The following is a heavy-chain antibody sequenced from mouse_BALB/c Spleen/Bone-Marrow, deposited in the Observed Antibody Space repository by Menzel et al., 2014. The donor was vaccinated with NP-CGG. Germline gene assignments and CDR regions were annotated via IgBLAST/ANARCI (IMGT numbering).Heavy chain of an antibody. D-gene: IGHD1-1*01. J-gene: IGHJ3*01. CDR1: GFSLTSYG. CDR2: IWAGGST. CDR3: ARYYGSSQAWFAY. V-gene: IGHV2-9*02. Sequence: LQQSGPDLRAPSQTLSMTCTGSGFSLTSYGVHWVRQPPGKGLEWLGVIWAGGSTNYNSALMSRLSISKDNSKSQVFLKMNSLQTDDTAMYYCARYYGSSQAWFAYCGHAT.